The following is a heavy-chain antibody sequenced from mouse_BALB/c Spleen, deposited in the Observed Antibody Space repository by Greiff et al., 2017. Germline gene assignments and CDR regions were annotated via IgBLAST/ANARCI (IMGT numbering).Heavy chain of an antibody. J-gene: IGHJ4*01. CDR1: GFTFSSYG. CDR2: INSNGGST. V-gene: IGHV5-6-3*01. D-gene: IGHD1-1*02. Sequence: EVHLVESGGGLVQPGGSLKLSCAASGFTFSSYGLSWVRQTPDKRLELVATINSNGGSTYYPASVKGRFTISRDNAKNTLYLQMSSLKSEDTAMYYCARDGNYAMDYWGQGTSVTVSS. CDR3: ARDGNYAMDY.